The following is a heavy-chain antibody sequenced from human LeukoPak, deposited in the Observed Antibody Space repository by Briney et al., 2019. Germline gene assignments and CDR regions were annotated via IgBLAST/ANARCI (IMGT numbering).Heavy chain of an antibody. CDR3: AKATAAAAYDAGYYYGMDV. Sequence: GGSLRLSCAASGFTFSSYAMSWVRQAPGKGLEWVSAISGSGGSTYYADSVKGRFTISRDNSENTLYLQMNSLRAEDTAVYYCAKATAAAAYDAGYYYGMDVWGQGTTVTVSS. J-gene: IGHJ6*02. V-gene: IGHV3-23*01. D-gene: IGHD6-13*01. CDR2: ISGSGGST. CDR1: GFTFSSYA.